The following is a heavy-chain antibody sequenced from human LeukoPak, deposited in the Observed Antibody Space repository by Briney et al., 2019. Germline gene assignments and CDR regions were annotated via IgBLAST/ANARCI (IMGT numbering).Heavy chain of an antibody. CDR3: ARDVTLPKKRLGAFDI. Sequence: GGSLRLSCAASGFTFSSYSMNWVCQAPGKGLEWVSSISSSSSYIYYADSVKGRFTISRDNAKNSLYLQMNSLRAEDTAVYYCARDVTLPKKRLGAFDIWGQGTMVTVSS. J-gene: IGHJ3*02. V-gene: IGHV3-21*01. CDR1: GFTFSSYS. CDR2: ISSSSSYI. D-gene: IGHD2-2*01.